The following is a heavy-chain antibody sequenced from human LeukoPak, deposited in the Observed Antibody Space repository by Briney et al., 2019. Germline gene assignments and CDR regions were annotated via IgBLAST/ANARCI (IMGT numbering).Heavy chain of an antibody. CDR2: FDPEDGET. CDR3: VTYDVAAATGFDY. J-gene: IGHJ4*02. Sequence: ASVKVSCKVSGYTLNELSMHWVRQAPGKGLEGMGGFDPEDGETIYAQKFQGRVTMTEDTSTDTAYMELSSLRSEDTAVYYCVTYDVAAATGFDYWGQGTLGTVSS. CDR1: GYTLNELS. D-gene: IGHD2-2*01. V-gene: IGHV1-24*01.